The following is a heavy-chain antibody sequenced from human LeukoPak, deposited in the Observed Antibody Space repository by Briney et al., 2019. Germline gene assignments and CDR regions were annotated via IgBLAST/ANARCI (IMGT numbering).Heavy chain of an antibody. CDR3: ARDSVSRIQLWYYMDV. Sequence: GGSLRLSCAASGFTFSSYWMSWVRQAPGKGLEWVANIKQDGSEKYYVDSVKGRFTISRDNAKNSLYLQMNSLRAEDTAVYYCARDSVSRIQLWYYMDVWGKGTTVTVSS. CDR2: IKQDGSEK. J-gene: IGHJ6*03. D-gene: IGHD5-18*01. V-gene: IGHV3-7*01. CDR1: GFTFSSYW.